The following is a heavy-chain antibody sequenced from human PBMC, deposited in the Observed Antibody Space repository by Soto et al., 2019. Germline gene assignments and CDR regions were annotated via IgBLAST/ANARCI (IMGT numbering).Heavy chain of an antibody. CDR1: GFNINYYA. Sequence: ELLLVESGGGLAQPGRSLRLSCAASGFNINYYAMHWVRQAPGKGLELVSGISWNSDVIGYADSVKGRFTISRDNAKNSLYLQMNSLRAEDTALYYCAKDSQFYYMDVWGQGTTVTVS. V-gene: IGHV3-9*01. CDR2: ISWNSDVI. CDR3: AKDSQFYYMDV. J-gene: IGHJ6*03.